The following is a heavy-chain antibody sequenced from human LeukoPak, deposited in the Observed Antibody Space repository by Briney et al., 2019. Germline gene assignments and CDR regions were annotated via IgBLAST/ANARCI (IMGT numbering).Heavy chain of an antibody. CDR2: ISGSGVST. J-gene: IGHJ6*02. V-gene: IGHV3-23*01. Sequence: PGGSLRLSCAASGFTFRTYAMIWVRQAPGKGLQWVAGISGSGVSTYYADSVKGRFTISRDNSKNTLYLQVNSLRGEDTAVYYCAKGVVTAPWSCGMDVWGQGTTVTVSS. CDR3: AKGVVTAPWSCGMDV. D-gene: IGHD2-21*02. CDR1: GFTFRTYA.